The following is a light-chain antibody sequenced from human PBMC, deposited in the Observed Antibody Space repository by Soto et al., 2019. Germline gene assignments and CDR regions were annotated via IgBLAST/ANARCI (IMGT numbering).Light chain of an antibody. V-gene: IGKV3-20*01. Sequence: EIVLTHSPGTLSLSPGERATLSCRASLTVSGNYLAWYQQKAGQAPRLVIYDASNRATGIPDRFSASGSGTDFTLTISRLEPEDFEVYYCQQYSAAPLTLGQGTKVDIK. J-gene: IGKJ1*01. CDR2: DAS. CDR1: LTVSGNY. CDR3: QQYSAAPLT.